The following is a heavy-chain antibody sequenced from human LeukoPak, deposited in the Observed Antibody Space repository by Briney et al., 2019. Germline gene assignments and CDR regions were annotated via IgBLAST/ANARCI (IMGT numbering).Heavy chain of an antibody. J-gene: IGHJ5*02. V-gene: IGHV4-59*01. Sequence: KPSETLSLTCAVYGGSFSGYYWSWIRQPPGKGLEWIGYIYYSGSTNYNPSLKSRVTISVDTSKNQFSLKLSSVTAADTAVYYCARVDCSSTSCYTVGWFDPWGQGTLVTVSS. CDR2: IYYSGST. D-gene: IGHD2-2*02. CDR3: ARVDCSSTSCYTVGWFDP. CDR1: GGSFSGYY.